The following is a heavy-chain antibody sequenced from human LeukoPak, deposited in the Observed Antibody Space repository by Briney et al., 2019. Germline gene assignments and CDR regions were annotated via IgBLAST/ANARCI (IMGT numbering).Heavy chain of an antibody. CDR2: IYYSGST. CDR1: GGSISSYY. V-gene: IGHV4-59*08. Sequence: PSETLFVTCTVSGGSISSYYWSWIRQPPGKGLEWIGYIYYSGSTNYNPSLKSRVTISVDTSKNQFSLKLSSVTAADTAVYYRARGSGSYPFDYRGQGTLVTVSS. J-gene: IGHJ4*02. D-gene: IGHD1-26*01. CDR3: ARGSGSYPFDY.